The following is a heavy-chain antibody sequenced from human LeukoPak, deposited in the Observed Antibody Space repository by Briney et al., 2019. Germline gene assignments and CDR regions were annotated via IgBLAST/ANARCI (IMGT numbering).Heavy chain of an antibody. V-gene: IGHV3-53*01. CDR1: GFTVSSNY. J-gene: IGHJ4*02. Sequence: GGSLRLSCAASGFTVSSNYMSWVRQAPGKGLEWVSVIYSGGSPYYADSVKGRFTISRDNSKNTPYLQMNSLRAEDTAVYYCARDTSDSSGYYPYWGQGTLVTVSS. CDR3: ARDTSDSSGYYPY. CDR2: IYSGGSP. D-gene: IGHD3-22*01.